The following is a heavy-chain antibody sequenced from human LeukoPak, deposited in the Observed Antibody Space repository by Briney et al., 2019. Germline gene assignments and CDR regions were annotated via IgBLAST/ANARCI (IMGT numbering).Heavy chain of an antibody. CDR3: ARGIATAGTLYWFDP. V-gene: IGHV4-39*01. CDR2: LYYSGST. J-gene: IGHJ5*02. CDR1: GCSISSGHHY. Sequence: PSETLSLTCTGSGCSISSGHHYWRWIRQPPGKGLEWNGSLYYSGSTYYNPSLKSRVTISVDTSKNQFSLKLSSVTAADTTVYYCARGIATAGTLYWFDPWGQGTLVTVSS. D-gene: IGHD6-13*01.